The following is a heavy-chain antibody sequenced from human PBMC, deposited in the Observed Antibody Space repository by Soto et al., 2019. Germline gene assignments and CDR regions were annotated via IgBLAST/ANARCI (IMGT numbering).Heavy chain of an antibody. CDR3: ARDDALRFSGV. CDR1: GFTFSSYW. D-gene: IGHD3-3*01. Sequence: PGGSLRLSCAASGFTFSSYWMSWVRQAPGKGLEWVANIKQDGSGKYYVDSVKGRFTISRDNAKNSLCLQMNSLRAEDTAVYYCARDDALRFSGVWGKGTTVTVSS. CDR2: IKQDGSGK. J-gene: IGHJ6*04. V-gene: IGHV3-7*01.